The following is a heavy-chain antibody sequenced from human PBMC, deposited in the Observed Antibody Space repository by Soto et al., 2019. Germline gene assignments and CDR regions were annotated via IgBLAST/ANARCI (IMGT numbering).Heavy chain of an antibody. V-gene: IGHV4-30-4*01. CDR2: IYYSGST. CDR1: GGSISSGDYY. Sequence: QVQLQESGPGLVKPSQTLSLTCTVSGGSISSGDYYWSWIRQPPGKVLEWIGYIYYSGSTYYNPSLQSRVTISVDTSKSQFSLKLSSVTAADTAVYYCARGGYDFWSGYPLNDAFDIWGQGTMVTVSS. D-gene: IGHD3-3*01. CDR3: ARGGYDFWSGYPLNDAFDI. J-gene: IGHJ3*02.